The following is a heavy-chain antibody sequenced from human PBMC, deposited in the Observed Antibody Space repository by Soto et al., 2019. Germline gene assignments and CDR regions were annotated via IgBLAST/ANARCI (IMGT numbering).Heavy chain of an antibody. Sequence: QVQLVESGGGVVQPGRSLRLSCAASGFTFSSYGMHWVRQAPGKGLEWVAVISYDGSNKYYADSVKGRFTISRDNSKNKLYLQMKSLRAEDTAGYYWAELNTAMATYDAFDIWGQGTMVTVSS. V-gene: IGHV3-30*03. D-gene: IGHD5-18*01. CDR1: GFTFSSYG. CDR2: ISYDGSNK. CDR3: AELNTAMATYDAFDI. J-gene: IGHJ3*02.